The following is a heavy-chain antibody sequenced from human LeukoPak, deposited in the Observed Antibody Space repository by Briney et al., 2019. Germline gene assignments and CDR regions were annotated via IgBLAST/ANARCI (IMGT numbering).Heavy chain of an antibody. J-gene: IGHJ4*02. D-gene: IGHD3-22*01. Sequence: GESLKISCKGSGYTFTSYWIGWVRQMPGKGLEWMGIIYPGDSDTRYSPSFQGQVTISADKSVNTAYLQWSTLKASDTAMYYCARGYYYDSSGYPDYWGQGTLVTVSS. CDR2: IYPGDSDT. CDR1: GYTFTSYW. CDR3: ARGYYYDSSGYPDY. V-gene: IGHV5-51*01.